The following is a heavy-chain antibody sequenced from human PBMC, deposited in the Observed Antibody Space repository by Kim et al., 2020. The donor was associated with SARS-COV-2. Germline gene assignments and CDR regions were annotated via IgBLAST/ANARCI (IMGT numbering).Heavy chain of an antibody. CDR1: GFTFSSYG. J-gene: IGHJ4*02. D-gene: IGHD2-15*01. CDR3: AKDLKGLVLPDF. V-gene: IGHV3-30*18. Sequence: GGSLRLSCAASGFTFSSYGMHWVRQAPGKGPEWVTVISNDGRNKKYADSVKGRFTISRDNSKNTLYLQMNSLRAEDTAVYYCAKDLKGLVLPDFWGQGTLVTVSS. CDR2: ISNDGRNK.